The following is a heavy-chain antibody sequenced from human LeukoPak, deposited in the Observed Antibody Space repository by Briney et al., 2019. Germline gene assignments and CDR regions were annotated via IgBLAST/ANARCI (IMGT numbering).Heavy chain of an antibody. V-gene: IGHV4-61*02. D-gene: IGHD2-2*01. CDR1: GYSISSGYY. J-gene: IGHJ5*02. Sequence: SETLSLTCTVSGYSISSGYYWSWIRQPAGKGLEWIGRIYTSGSTNYNPSLKSRVTISVDTSKNQFSLKLSSVTAADTAVYYCARDYCSSTSCWFDPWGQGTLVTVSS. CDR3: ARDYCSSTSCWFDP. CDR2: IYTSGST.